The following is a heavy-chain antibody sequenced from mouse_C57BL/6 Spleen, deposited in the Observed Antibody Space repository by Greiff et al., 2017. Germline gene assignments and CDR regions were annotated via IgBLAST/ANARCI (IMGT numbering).Heavy chain of an antibody. CDR2: ISYDGGN. D-gene: IGHD4-1*01. J-gene: IGHJ3*01. Sequence: EVKLMESGPGLVKPSQSLSLTCSVSGYSITSGYYWNWIRQFPGNKLEWMGYISYDGGNNYNPSLKNRISITRDTSKNQFFLKLNSVTTEDTATYYCARETWDGAYWGQGTLVTVSA. CDR1: GYSITSGYY. CDR3: ARETWDGAY. V-gene: IGHV3-6*01.